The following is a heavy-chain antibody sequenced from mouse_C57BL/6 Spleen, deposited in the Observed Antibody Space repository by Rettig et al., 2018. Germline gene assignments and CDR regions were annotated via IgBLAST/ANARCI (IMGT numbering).Heavy chain of an antibody. J-gene: IGHJ4*01. CDR3: TELGAGYAMDY. Sequence: SGGGLVQPGGSMKLSCVASGFTFSNYWMNWVRQSPEKGLEWVAQIRLKSDNYATHYAESVKGRFTISRDDSKSSVYLQMNNLRAEDTGIYYCTELGAGYAMDYWGQGTSVTVSS. CDR1: GFTFSNYW. D-gene: IGHD4-1*01. V-gene: IGHV6-3*01. CDR2: IRLKSDNYAT.